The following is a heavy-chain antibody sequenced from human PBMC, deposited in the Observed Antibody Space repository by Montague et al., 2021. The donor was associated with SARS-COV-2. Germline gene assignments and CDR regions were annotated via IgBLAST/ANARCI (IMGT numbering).Heavy chain of an antibody. CDR2: TYYRSKWYN. V-gene: IGHV6-1*01. CDR3: ARPFRMGMAGMPLLT. D-gene: IGHD6-19*01. Sequence: CAISGDSVSRNSAAWNWIRQSPSRGLEWLGRTYYRSKWYNDYAVSVKSRITINPDTSKNQFSLKLTSVTVADTALYYCARPFRMGMAGMPLLTWGQGTLVTVSS. CDR1: GDSVSRNSAA. J-gene: IGHJ5*02.